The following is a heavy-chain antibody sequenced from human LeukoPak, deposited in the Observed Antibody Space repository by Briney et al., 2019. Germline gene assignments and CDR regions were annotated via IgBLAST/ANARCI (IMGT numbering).Heavy chain of an antibody. D-gene: IGHD3-10*01. V-gene: IGHV3-23*01. J-gene: IGHJ5*02. CDR2: ISGSGGST. CDR1: GFTFSSYS. Sequence: GGSLRLSCAASGFTFSSYSMNWVRQAPGKGLEWVSAISGSGGSTYYADSVKGRFTISRDNSKNTLYLQMNSLRAEDTAVYYCARDNWVPGLIMTQTSNWFDPWGQGTLVTVSS. CDR3: ARDNWVPGLIMTQTSNWFDP.